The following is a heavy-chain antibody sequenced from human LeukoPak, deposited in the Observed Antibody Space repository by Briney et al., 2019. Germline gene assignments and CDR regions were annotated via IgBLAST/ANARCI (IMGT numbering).Heavy chain of an antibody. V-gene: IGHV3-15*01. CDR3: TTDVPIFGVVTNDY. Sequence: GGSLRLSCAASGFTFSNAWMSWVRQAPGKGLEWVGRIKSKTDGGTTDYAAPVKGRFTISRDDSKNTLYLQMNSLKTEDTAVYYCTTDVPIFGVVTNDYWGQGTLVTVSS. J-gene: IGHJ4*02. CDR2: IKSKTDGGTT. D-gene: IGHD3-3*01. CDR1: GFTFSNAW.